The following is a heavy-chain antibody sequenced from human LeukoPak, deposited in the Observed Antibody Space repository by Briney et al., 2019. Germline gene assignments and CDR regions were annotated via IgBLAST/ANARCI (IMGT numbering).Heavy chain of an antibody. D-gene: IGHD2-8*01. J-gene: IGHJ6*02. V-gene: IGHV5-51*01. CDR3: ARQGYCTNGVCYTGRYYYGMDV. CDR2: IYPGDSDT. CDR1: GYSFTSYW. Sequence: GESLKISSWGSGYSFTSYWIGLVRQVPGEGVEWMVIIYPGDSDTRYRPFFQGQVTISADKSISTAYLQWSSLKASDTAMYYCARQGYCTNGVCYTGRYYYGMDVWGQGTTVTVSS.